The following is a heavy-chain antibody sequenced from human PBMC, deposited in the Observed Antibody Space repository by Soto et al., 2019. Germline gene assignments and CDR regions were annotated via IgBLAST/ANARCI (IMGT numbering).Heavy chain of an antibody. V-gene: IGHV3-66*01. D-gene: IGHD2-2*01. Sequence: GGSLRLSCAASGFTVSSNYMSWVRQAPGKGLEWVSVIYSGGSTYYADSVKGRFTISRDNSKNTLYLQMNSLRAEDTAVYYCAREKVVVVPAATPVSSRYYYYCYLAVWGKGTTVTVSS. J-gene: IGHJ6*03. CDR2: IYSGGST. CDR3: AREKVVVVPAATPVSSRYYYYCYLAV. CDR1: GFTVSSNY.